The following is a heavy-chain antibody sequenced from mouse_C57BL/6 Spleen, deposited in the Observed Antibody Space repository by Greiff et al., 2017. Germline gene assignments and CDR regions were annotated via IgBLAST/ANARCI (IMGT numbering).Heavy chain of an antibody. Sequence: QVQLQQSGAELVRPGTSVKLSCKASGYTFTSYWMHWVKQRPGQGLEWIGVIDPSDSYTNYNQKFKGKATLTVDTSSSTAYMQLSSLTSEDSAVYYCARSRHYGSSYGYFDVWGTGTTVTVSS. V-gene: IGHV1-59*01. CDR1: GYTFTSYW. CDR2: IDPSDSYT. J-gene: IGHJ1*03. D-gene: IGHD1-1*01. CDR3: ARSRHYGSSYGYFDV.